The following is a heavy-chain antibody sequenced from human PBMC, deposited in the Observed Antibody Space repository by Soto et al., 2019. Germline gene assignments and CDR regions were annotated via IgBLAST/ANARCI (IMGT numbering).Heavy chain of an antibody. CDR2: IWYDGSNK. D-gene: IGHD2-2*01. V-gene: IGHV3-33*01. CDR1: GFTFSSYG. J-gene: IGHJ4*02. Sequence: QVQLVESGGGVVQPGRSLRLSCAASGFTFSSYGMHWVRQAPGKGLEWVAVIWYDGSNKYYADSVKGRFTISRDNSKNTLYLQMNSLRAEDTAVYYCARDPSRYCSSTSCYGGFDYWGQGTLVTVSS. CDR3: ARDPSRYCSSTSCYGGFDY.